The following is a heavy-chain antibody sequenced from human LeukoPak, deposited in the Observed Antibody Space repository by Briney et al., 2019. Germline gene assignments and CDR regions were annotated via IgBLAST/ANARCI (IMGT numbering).Heavy chain of an antibody. V-gene: IGHV4-31*03. CDR3: ASAVGATTANAFDI. CDR1: GGSISSGGYY. J-gene: IGHJ3*02. CDR2: IYYSGST. D-gene: IGHD1-26*01. Sequence: SQTLSLTCTVSGGSISSGGYYWSWIRQHPGKGLEWIGYIYYSGSTYYNPSLKSRVTISVDTSKYQFSLKLSSVTAADTAVYYCASAVGATTANAFDIWGQGTMVTVSS.